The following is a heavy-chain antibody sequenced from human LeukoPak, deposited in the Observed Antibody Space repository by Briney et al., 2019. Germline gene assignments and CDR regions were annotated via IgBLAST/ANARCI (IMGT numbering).Heavy chain of an antibody. CDR3: ARHSGAGTGFVY. Sequence: SETLSLTCTVSGASVSSSTSYWSWIRQPPGKGLEWIGYIYYSGSTNYNPSLKSRLTISIDTSKNQFSLKLSSVTAADTAVYYCARHSGAGTGFVYWGQGTLVTVSS. J-gene: IGHJ4*02. V-gene: IGHV4-61*01. D-gene: IGHD6-19*01. CDR1: GASVSSSTSY. CDR2: IYYSGST.